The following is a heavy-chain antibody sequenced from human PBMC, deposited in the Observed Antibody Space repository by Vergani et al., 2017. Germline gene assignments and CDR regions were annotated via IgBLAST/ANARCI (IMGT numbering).Heavy chain of an antibody. D-gene: IGHD3-10*01. CDR3: GVIMVRSPRPDNWFDS. J-gene: IGHJ5*01. CDR1: GYSLSRGFY. Sequence: QIQLQESGPGLVTPSETLSLTCSVSGYSLSRGFYWAWIRQTPEKGLEWIGGMFHTGEASNSPSLQSRVAFSMDTSKNQFSLQLTSVTAADTAVYFCGVIMVRSPRPDNWFDSWGRGTLVTVSS. CDR2: MFHTGEA. V-gene: IGHV4-38-2*02.